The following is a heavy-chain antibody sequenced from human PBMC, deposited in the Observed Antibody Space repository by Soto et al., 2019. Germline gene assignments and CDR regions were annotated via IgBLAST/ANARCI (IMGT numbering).Heavy chain of an antibody. Sequence: PGESLKISCQGSGYSFASYWIGWVRQMPGKDLEWMGIIYPGDSDTRYSPSFQGQVTIPADKSLRTAYLQWNSLKDSDTALYYCARTRSFTLGFYYDGMDVCGRGTTVTVAS. CDR3: ARTRSFTLGFYYDGMDV. CDR1: GYSFASYW. CDR2: IYPGDSDT. V-gene: IGHV5-51*01. D-gene: IGHD6-6*01. J-gene: IGHJ6*01.